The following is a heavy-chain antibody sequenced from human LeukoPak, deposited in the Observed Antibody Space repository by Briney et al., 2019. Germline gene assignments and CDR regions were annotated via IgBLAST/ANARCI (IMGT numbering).Heavy chain of an antibody. D-gene: IGHD3-3*01. V-gene: IGHV1-18*01. CDR3: AGVVVFGVSDNEHYFDY. Sequence: ASVKVSCKASGYTFTSYGISWVRQAPGQGLEWMGWISTYNGNTNYAQKLQGRVTMTTDTSTTTAYMELRSLRSDDTAVYYCAGVVVFGVSDNEHYFDYWGQGTLVTVSS. CDR2: ISTYNGNT. CDR1: GYTFTSYG. J-gene: IGHJ4*02.